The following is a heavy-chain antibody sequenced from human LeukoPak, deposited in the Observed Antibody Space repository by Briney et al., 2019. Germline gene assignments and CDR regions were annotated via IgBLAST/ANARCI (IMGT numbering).Heavy chain of an antibody. CDR1: GFTFDDYA. J-gene: IGHJ4*02. CDR2: ISCDGHST. V-gene: IGHV3-43D*03. D-gene: IGHD5-24*01. Sequence: GGSLTLSCAASGFTFDDYAMHWVRQSPGKGLEGVSLISCDGHSTYYADSVKGRFIISRANSKNSLYLQMNSLRVEDTALYYCAKDMEDGYHYRGGVFDYWGQGTLVTVSS. CDR3: AKDMEDGYHYRGGVFDY.